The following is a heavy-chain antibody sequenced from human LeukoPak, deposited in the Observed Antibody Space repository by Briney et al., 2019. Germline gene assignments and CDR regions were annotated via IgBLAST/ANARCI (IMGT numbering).Heavy chain of an antibody. CDR1: GGSISSYY. CDR3: ARVYFGAFDI. J-gene: IGHJ3*02. D-gene: IGHD2-8*01. Sequence: PSETLSLTCTVSGGSISSYYRSWIRQPPGKGLEWIGYIYYSGSTNYNPSLKSRVTISVDTSKNQFSLKLSSVTAADTAVYYCARVYFGAFDIWGQGTMVTVSS. CDR2: IYYSGST. V-gene: IGHV4-59*01.